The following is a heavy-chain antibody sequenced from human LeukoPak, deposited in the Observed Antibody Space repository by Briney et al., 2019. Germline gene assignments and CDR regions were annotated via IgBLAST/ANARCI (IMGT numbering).Heavy chain of an antibody. D-gene: IGHD3-10*01. Sequence: PGGSLRLSCAASGFTFSSYNMNWVRQAPGKGLEWVSSINRSSSNIYYADSVKGRFTTSRDNAQNSLYLQMNSLRAEDTAVYYWARGAYYYGSRSYSFQIDNWGQGTLVTVPS. CDR1: GFTFSSYN. CDR3: ARGAYYYGSRSYSFQIDN. J-gene: IGHJ4*02. CDR2: INRSSSNI. V-gene: IGHV3-21*01.